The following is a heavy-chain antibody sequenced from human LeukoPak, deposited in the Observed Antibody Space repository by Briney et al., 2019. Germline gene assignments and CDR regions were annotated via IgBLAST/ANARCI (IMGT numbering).Heavy chain of an antibody. CDR3: ARGYAGYYFDY. D-gene: IGHD3-16*01. V-gene: IGHV1-69*04. CDR2: IIPILGIA. Sequence: SVKVSCKASGDTFSSYAISWVRQAPGQGLEWMGRIIPILGIANYAQKFQGRVTITADKSTSTAYMELSSLRSEDTAVYYCARGYAGYYFDYWGQGTLVTVSS. J-gene: IGHJ4*02. CDR1: GDTFSSYA.